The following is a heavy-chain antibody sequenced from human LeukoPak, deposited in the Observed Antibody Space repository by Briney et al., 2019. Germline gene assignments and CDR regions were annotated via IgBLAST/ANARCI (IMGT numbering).Heavy chain of an antibody. Sequence: PPETLTLTCTVSGGSISSYYWSWIRQPPGKGLEWIGYIYYSGSTNYNPSLKSRVTISVDTSKNQFSLKLSSVTAADTAVYYCARGKVGYSYGYYYYYYMDVWGKGATVTVSS. V-gene: IGHV4-59*01. D-gene: IGHD5-18*01. CDR3: ARGKVGYSYGYYYYYYMDV. CDR2: IYYSGST. J-gene: IGHJ6*03. CDR1: GGSISSYY.